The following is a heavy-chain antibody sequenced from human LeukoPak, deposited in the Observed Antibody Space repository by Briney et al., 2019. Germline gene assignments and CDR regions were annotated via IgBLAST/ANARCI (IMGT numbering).Heavy chain of an antibody. D-gene: IGHD3-10*01. J-gene: IGHJ6*03. V-gene: IGHV6-1*01. CDR1: GDSVSSNSAA. CDR3: ARDLEVYGSGSYYTDYYYYYYMDV. Sequence: SQTLSLTCAISGDSVSSNSAAWNWIRQSPSRGLEWLGRTYYRSKWYNDYAVSVKSRITINPDTSKNQFSLQLNSVTPEDTAVYYCARDLEVYGSGSYYTDYYYYYYMDVWGKGTTVTVSS. CDR2: TYYRSKWYN.